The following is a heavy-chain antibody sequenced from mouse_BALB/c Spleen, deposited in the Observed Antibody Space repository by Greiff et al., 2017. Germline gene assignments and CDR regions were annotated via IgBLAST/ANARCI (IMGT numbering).Heavy chain of an antibody. Sequence: QVQLKQSGAELAKPGASVKMSCKASGYTFTSYWMHWVKQRPGQGLEWIGYINPSTGYTEYNQKFKDKATLTADKSSSTAYMQLSSLTSEDSAVYYCARGSSYWYFDVWGAGTTVTVSS. D-gene: IGHD1-1*01. J-gene: IGHJ1*01. CDR3: ARGSSYWYFDV. V-gene: IGHV1-7*01. CDR2: INPSTGYT. CDR1: GYTFTSYW.